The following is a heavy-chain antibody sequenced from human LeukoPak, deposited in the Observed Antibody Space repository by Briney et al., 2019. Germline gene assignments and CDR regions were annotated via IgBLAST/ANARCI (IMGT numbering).Heavy chain of an antibody. CDR1: GFTFSSYW. D-gene: IGHD3-9*01. Sequence: SGGSLRLSCAASGFTFSSYWMHWVRHAPGKGLVWVSRINSDGSSTSYADSVKGRFTISRDNAKNTLYLQMNSLRAEDTAVYYCARDRETYYDILTGYYWYYYYYMDVWGKGTTVTVSS. CDR2: INSDGSST. V-gene: IGHV3-74*01. J-gene: IGHJ6*03. CDR3: ARDRETYYDILTGYYWYYYYYMDV.